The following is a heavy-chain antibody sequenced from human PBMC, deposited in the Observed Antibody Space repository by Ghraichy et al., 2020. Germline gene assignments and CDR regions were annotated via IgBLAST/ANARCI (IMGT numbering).Heavy chain of an antibody. CDR2: IYYSGST. Sequence: SETLSLTCTVSGGSISSGDYYWSWIRQPPGKGLEWIGYIYYSGSTYYNPSLKSRVTISVDTSKNQFSLKLSSVTAADTAVYYCARDLRYSSSWYGGHFDYWGQGTLVTVSS. D-gene: IGHD6-13*01. CDR3: ARDLRYSSSWYGGHFDY. CDR1: GGSISSGDYY. V-gene: IGHV4-30-4*01. J-gene: IGHJ4*02.